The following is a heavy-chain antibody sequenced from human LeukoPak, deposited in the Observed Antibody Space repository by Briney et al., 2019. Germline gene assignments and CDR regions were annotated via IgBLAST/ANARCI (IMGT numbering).Heavy chain of an antibody. V-gene: IGHV6-1*01. D-gene: IGHD2-2*01. CDR3: ARDIVVVPAAMPGGYSYGHQSYYFDY. Sequence: PSQTLSLTCAISGDSVSSNSAAWNWIRQSPSRGLEWLGRTYYRSKWYNDYAVSVKSRITINPDTSKNQLSLQLNSVTPEDTAVYYCARDIVVVPAAMPGGYSYGHQSYYFDYWGQGTLVTVSS. J-gene: IGHJ4*02. CDR1: GDSVSSNSAA. CDR2: TYYRSKWYN.